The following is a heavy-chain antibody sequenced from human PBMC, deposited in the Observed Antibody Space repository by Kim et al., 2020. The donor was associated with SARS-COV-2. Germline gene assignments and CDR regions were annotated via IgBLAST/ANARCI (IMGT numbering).Heavy chain of an antibody. Sequence: SLKSRVTISVDTSKNQFSLKLSSVTAADTAVYYCARAVATIFGVVSAFDIWGQGTMVTVSS. J-gene: IGHJ3*02. D-gene: IGHD3-3*01. V-gene: IGHV4-31*02. CDR3: ARAVATIFGVVSAFDI.